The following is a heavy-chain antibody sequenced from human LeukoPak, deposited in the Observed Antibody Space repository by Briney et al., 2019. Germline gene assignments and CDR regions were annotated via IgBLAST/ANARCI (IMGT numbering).Heavy chain of an antibody. CDR1: GGSISSGSYY. CDR3: AREGYCGGGSCYSTPY. D-gene: IGHD2-15*01. J-gene: IGHJ4*02. CDR2: IYTSGST. V-gene: IGHV4-61*02. Sequence: SETLSLTCTVSGGSISSGSYYWSWIRQPAGKGLEWIGRIYTSGSTNYNPSLKSRVTISVDTSKNQFSLKLSSVTAADTAVYYCAREGYCGGGSCYSTPYWGQGTLVTVSS.